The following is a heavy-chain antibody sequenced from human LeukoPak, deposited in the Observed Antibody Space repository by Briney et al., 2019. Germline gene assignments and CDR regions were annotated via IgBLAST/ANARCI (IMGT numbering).Heavy chain of an antibody. CDR3: VLGAYWNDDKNAFHI. CDR2: IGATGDT. Sequence: GGSLRLSCAASGLTFSSYDMHWIRQAPGKGLEWVSSIGATGDTYYAGSVKGRFTISRENAKKSVYLQMSSLSAEDTAVYFCVLGAYWNDDKNAFHIWGPGTTVTVSS. CDR1: GLTFSSYD. J-gene: IGHJ3*02. D-gene: IGHD1-1*01. V-gene: IGHV3-13*01.